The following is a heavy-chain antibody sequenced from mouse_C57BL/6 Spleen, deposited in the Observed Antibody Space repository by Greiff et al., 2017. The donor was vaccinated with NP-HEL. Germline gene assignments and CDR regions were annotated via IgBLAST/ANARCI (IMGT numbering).Heavy chain of an antibody. V-gene: IGHV1-64*01. J-gene: IGHJ4*01. CDR2: IHPNSGST. Sequence: VQLQQPGAELVKPGASVKLSCKASGYTFTSYWMHWVKQRPGQGLEWIGMIHPNSGSTNYNEKFKSKATLTVDKSSSTAYMQLSSLTSEDSAVYYCAKYYYGSSPCAMDYWGQGTSVTVSS. CDR1: GYTFTSYW. D-gene: IGHD1-1*01. CDR3: AKYYYGSSPCAMDY.